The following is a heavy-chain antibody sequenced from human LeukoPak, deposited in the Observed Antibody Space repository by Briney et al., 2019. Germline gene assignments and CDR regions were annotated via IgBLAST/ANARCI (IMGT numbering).Heavy chain of an antibody. Sequence: SETLSLTCAVSGYSISSGYYWGWIRQPPGKGLEWIGSFYHGVGTYYNPSLKSRVTMSADTSKNQFSLKLSSVTAADTAVHYCARGTTRLCPDYWGQGTLVTVSS. CDR3: ARGTTRLCPDY. D-gene: IGHD2-2*01. CDR2: FYHGVGT. J-gene: IGHJ4*02. CDR1: GYSISSGYY. V-gene: IGHV4-38-2*01.